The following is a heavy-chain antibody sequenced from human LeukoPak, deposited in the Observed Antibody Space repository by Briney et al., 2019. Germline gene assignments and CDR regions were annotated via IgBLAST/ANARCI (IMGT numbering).Heavy chain of an antibody. CDR1: GFTFSSYA. CDR3: ARVHPIAAAGTGFDY. J-gene: IGHJ4*02. CDR2: TSSSSRYI. Sequence: GGSLRLSCAASGFTFSSYAMSWVRQAPGKGLEWVSFTSSSSRYIYYADSVKGRFTISRDNAKNSLYLQMNSLRAEDTAVYYCARVHPIAAAGTGFDYWGQGTLVTVSS. V-gene: IGHV3-21*01. D-gene: IGHD6-13*01.